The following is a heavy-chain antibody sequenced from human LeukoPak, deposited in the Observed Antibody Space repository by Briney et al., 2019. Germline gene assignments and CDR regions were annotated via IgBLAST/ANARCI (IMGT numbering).Heavy chain of an antibody. J-gene: IGHJ4*02. V-gene: IGHV3-30*02. CDR3: AKFGVLEYFDY. Sequence: PGGSLRLSCAASGFTFSSYGMHWVRQAPGKGLEWVAFIRYDGSNKYYADSVKGRFTISRDNSKNTLYLQMNSLRAEDTAVYYCAKFGVLEYFDYWGQGTLVTVSS. D-gene: IGHD3-3*01. CDR2: IRYDGSNK. CDR1: GFTFSSYG.